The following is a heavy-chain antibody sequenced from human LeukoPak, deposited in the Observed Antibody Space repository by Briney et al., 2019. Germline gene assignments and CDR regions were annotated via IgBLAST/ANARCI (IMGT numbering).Heavy chain of an antibody. Sequence: GGSLRLSCAASGFTFSSYAMSWVRQAPGKGLEWVSAISGSGGSTYYADSVEGRFTISRDNSKNTLYLQMNSLRAEDTAVYYCAKSSGNMVQGANWFDPWGQGTLVTVSS. V-gene: IGHV3-23*01. J-gene: IGHJ5*02. CDR2: ISGSGGST. CDR1: GFTFSSYA. D-gene: IGHD3-10*01. CDR3: AKSSGNMVQGANWFDP.